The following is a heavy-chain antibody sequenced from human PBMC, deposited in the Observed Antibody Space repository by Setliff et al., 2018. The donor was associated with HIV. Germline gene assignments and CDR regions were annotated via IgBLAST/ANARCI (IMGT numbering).Heavy chain of an antibody. Sequence: SETLSLTCTVSGGSVSTGNYYWNWIRLPPGKGLEWIGYIFYSGSTNYNPSLKSRVTISVDTSKNQFSLRLNYVTAADTAIYYCTRRGADSYYPRPLDVWGKGTTVTV. CDR3: TRRGADSYYPRPLDV. V-gene: IGHV4-61*01. CDR2: IFYSGST. CDR1: GGSVSTGNYY. D-gene: IGHD3-10*01. J-gene: IGHJ6*03.